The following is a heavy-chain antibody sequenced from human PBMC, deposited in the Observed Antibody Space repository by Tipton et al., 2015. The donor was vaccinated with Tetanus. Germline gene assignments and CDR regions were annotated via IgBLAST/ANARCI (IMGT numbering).Heavy chain of an antibody. CDR1: GYIFNNYW. D-gene: IGHD2-8*01. CDR2: IYPGDSDT. J-gene: IGHJ4*02. Sequence: QLVQSGGEVKKPGESLKISCKGSGYIFNNYWIGWVRQKPGKGLEWMWIIYPGDSDTSYSPSFQGQVTISVDKSINTAYLQWSSLKASDTSMFYCARAHCTDGVCNFDFWGQGALVTVAS. CDR3: ARAHCTDGVCNFDF. V-gene: IGHV5-51*01.